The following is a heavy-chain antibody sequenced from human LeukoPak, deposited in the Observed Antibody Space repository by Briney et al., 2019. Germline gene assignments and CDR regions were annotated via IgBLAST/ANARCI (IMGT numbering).Heavy chain of an antibody. CDR3: ARLADNDYGDY. Sequence: SETLSLTCTVSGGSISSYYWGWIRQPPGKGLEWIGSIYYSGSTYYNPSLKSRVTISVDTSKNQFSLKLSSVTAADTAVYYCARLADNDYGDYWGQGTLVTVSS. J-gene: IGHJ4*02. CDR2: IYYSGST. CDR1: GGSISSYY. V-gene: IGHV4-39*01. D-gene: IGHD2-15*01.